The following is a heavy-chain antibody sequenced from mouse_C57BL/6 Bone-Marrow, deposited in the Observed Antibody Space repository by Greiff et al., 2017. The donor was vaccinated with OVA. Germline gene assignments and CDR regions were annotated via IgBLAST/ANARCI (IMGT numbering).Heavy chain of an antibody. CDR2: IDPSDSYT. CDR3: ARDLAY. Sequence: QVQLQQSGAELVMPGASVKLSCKASGYTFTSYWMHWVKQRPGQGLEWIGEIDPSDSYTNYNQKFKGKSTLTVDKSSSTAYMQLSSLTSEDSAVYYCARDLAYWGQGTLVTVSA. V-gene: IGHV1-69*01. CDR1: GYTFTSYW. J-gene: IGHJ3*01.